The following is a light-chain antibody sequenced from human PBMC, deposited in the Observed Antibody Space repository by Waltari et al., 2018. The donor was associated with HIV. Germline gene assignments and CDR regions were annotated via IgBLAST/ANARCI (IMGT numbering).Light chain of an antibody. V-gene: IGLV2-23*01. CDR1: SSDVVHYTL. Sequence: QSALTQPASVSGSPGQSITISCTGTSSDVVHYTLVSWYQQNPGKAPKLMIYEGSKRPSGVSNRFSGSKSGNTASLTISGLQAEDEADYYCCSYAGTSPYVFGTGTKVTVL. CDR3: CSYAGTSPYV. CDR2: EGS. J-gene: IGLJ1*01.